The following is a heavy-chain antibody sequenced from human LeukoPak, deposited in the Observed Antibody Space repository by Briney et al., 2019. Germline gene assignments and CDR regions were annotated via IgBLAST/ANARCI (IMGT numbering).Heavy chain of an antibody. CDR1: GASFSGYY. J-gene: IGHJ5*02. CDR2: INHSGSS. V-gene: IGHV4-34*01. CDR3: ARGRTYYDILTGQGRRGYWFDP. Sequence: SETLSLTCAVYGASFSGYYWSWIRQPPGKGLEWIGEINHSGSSNYNPSLKSRVTISVDTSKNQFSLTLSSVTAADTAVYYCARGRTYYDILTGQGRRGYWFDPWGQGTLVTVSS. D-gene: IGHD3-9*01.